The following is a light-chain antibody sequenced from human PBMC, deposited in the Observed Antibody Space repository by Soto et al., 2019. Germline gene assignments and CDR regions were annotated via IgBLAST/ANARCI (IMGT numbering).Light chain of an antibody. Sequence: EIVLTQSPGTLSLSPGERATLSCRASQSVSSSYLAWYQQKPGQAPRLLIYGASSRATGIPDRFSGSGSGTDFTLNISRLEPEDFAVYYWQQYYCSLGITFGGGTKVEIK. CDR3: QQYYCSLGIT. CDR1: QSVSSSY. J-gene: IGKJ4*01. V-gene: IGKV3-20*01. CDR2: GAS.